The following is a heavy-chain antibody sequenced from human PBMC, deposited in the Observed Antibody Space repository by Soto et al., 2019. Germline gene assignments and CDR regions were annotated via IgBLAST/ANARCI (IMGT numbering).Heavy chain of an antibody. CDR2: LSGSGST. Sequence: EVQLLESGGGLVQPGGSLRLSCAASGFTFSNYAMNWVRQAPGKGLEWVSALSGSGSTYYADSLKGRFTISRDNSKNTLYLPMNSLRAEDTAVYYCAKVPLRLDYFDYWGPWTLVTVSS. J-gene: IGHJ4*02. CDR1: GFTFSNYA. D-gene: IGHD5-12*01. CDR3: AKVPLRLDYFDY. V-gene: IGHV3-23*01.